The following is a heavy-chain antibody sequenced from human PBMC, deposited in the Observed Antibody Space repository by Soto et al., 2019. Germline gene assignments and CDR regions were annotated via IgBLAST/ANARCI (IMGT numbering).Heavy chain of an antibody. CDR2: VKDGGHT. J-gene: IGHJ4*02. Sequence: QVQLQQWGAGLLKPSETLSLNCAVTGGSLSGYYWSWIRQPPGKGLEWIGEVKDGGHTNYSPSLRGRVTKSSXTSNNQFALRLNSVTAADTGVYYCARGQEGVVATHWDQGSLVTVSS. CDR3: ARGQEGVVATH. V-gene: IGHV4-34*01. CDR1: GGSLSGYY. D-gene: IGHD5-12*01.